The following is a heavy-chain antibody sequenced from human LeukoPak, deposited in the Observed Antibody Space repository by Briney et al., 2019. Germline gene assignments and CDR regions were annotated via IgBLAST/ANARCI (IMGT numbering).Heavy chain of an antibody. CDR2: ISAYNGNT. Sequence: RASVKVSCKASGYTFTSHGISWVRQAPGQGLEWMGWISAYNGNTNYAQKLQGRVTMTTDTSTSTAYMELRSLRSDDTAVYYCARAVVPAAIGYYYYYMDVWGKGTTVTVSS. V-gene: IGHV1-18*01. CDR1: GYTFTSHG. J-gene: IGHJ6*03. D-gene: IGHD2-2*01. CDR3: ARAVVPAAIGYYYYYMDV.